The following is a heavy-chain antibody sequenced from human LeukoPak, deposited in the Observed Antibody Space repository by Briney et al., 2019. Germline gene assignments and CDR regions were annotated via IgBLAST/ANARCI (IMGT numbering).Heavy chain of an antibody. D-gene: IGHD6-19*01. V-gene: IGHV3-21*06. Sequence: GGSLRLSCAASGFTFSSQNMNWARQAPGKGLEWVAYISTSGDSTKYADSVEGRFTISRDNAENSLYLLMNSLRVEDTAVYYCVKNGWLDYWGQGILVTISS. J-gene: IGHJ4*02. CDR3: VKNGWLDY. CDR1: GFTFSSQN. CDR2: ISTSGDST.